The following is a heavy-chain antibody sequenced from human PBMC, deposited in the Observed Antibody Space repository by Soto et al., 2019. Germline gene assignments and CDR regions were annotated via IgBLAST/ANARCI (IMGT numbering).Heavy chain of an antibody. CDR1: GFTFSSYA. CDR2: ISSNGGST. CDR3: ARAKGAFDHINWFAP. Sequence: GGSLRLSCAASGFTFSSYAMHWVRQAPGKGLEYVSAISSNGGSTYYANSVKGRFTISRDNSKNTLYLQMGSLRAEDMAVYYCARAKGAFDHINWFAPWGQGTLVTVSS. J-gene: IGHJ5*02. D-gene: IGHD3-9*01. V-gene: IGHV3-64*01.